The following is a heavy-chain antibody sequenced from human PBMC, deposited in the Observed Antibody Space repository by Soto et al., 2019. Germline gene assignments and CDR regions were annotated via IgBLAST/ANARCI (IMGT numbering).Heavy chain of an antibody. CDR2: IKSKTDGGTT. J-gene: IGHJ6*02. D-gene: IGHD3-10*01. V-gene: IGHV3-15*01. CDR3: TTVRSYMIRGVITAPAYYYYGMDV. CDR1: GFTFSNAW. Sequence: GGSLRLSCAASGFTFSNAWMSWVRQAPGKGLEWVGRIKSKTDGGTTDYAAPVKGRFTISRDDSKNTLYLQMNSLKTEDSAVYYCTTVRSYMIRGVITAPAYYYYGMDVCGQGTTVTVSS.